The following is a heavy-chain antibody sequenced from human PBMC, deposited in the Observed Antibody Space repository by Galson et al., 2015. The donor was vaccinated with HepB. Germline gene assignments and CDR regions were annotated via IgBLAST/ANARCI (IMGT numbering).Heavy chain of an antibody. V-gene: IGHV1-18*04. CDR2: INAYNGNT. D-gene: IGHD3-16*01. CDR3: ARDFGGADENDY. J-gene: IGHJ4*02. Sequence: SVKVSCKASGYTFTSYGISWVRQAPGQGLEWMGWINAYNGNTNSAQQLQDRVTMTTDTSTSTAYMELRSLRSDDTAVYYCARDFGGADENDYWGQGTLVTVSS. CDR1: GYTFTSYG.